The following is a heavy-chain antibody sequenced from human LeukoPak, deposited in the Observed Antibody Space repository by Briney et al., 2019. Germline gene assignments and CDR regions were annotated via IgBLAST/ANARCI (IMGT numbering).Heavy chain of an antibody. CDR1: GDSITNYY. CDR3: ARTYSYDNIAYYFDY. V-gene: IGHV4-59*01. D-gene: IGHD3-22*01. J-gene: IGHJ4*02. Sequence: PSETLSLTCTVSGDSITNYYWSWIRQPPGKGLEWIGNISYSGRNNYNPSLKSRVTISVDTSKNQLSLNLSSVTAADTAIYYCARTYSYDNIAYYFDYWGQGTLVTVSS. CDR2: ISYSGRN.